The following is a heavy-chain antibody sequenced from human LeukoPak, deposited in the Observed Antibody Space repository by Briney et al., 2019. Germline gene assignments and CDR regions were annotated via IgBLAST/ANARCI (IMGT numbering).Heavy chain of an antibody. J-gene: IGHJ4*02. V-gene: IGHV3-21*01. D-gene: IGHD5-18*01. CDR2: ISSGGGNI. CDR3: ARVKLSHGYSYGYNPYYFDY. CDR1: GFTFGTYS. Sequence: GGSLRLSCAGSGFTFGTYSMNWVRQAPGKGLEWVSSISSGGGNIHYADSLKGRFTISRDNAKNSLYLQMNSLRAEDTAVYYCARVKLSHGYSYGYNPYYFDYWGQGTLVTVSS.